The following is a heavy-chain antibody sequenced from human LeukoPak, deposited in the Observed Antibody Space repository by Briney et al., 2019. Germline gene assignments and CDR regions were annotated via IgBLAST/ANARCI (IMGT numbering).Heavy chain of an antibody. J-gene: IGHJ3*02. CDR2: INQDGFEK. CDR3: ARDSEKSSSFAFDI. V-gene: IGHV3-7*01. Sequence: GGSLRLSCAASGFTFSSHWMSWVRQAPGKGLEWVANINQDGFEKDYVDSVKGRFTVSRDNAKNSLYLQMNSVRAEDRALYYCARDSEKSSSFAFDIWGQGTVVTVSS. CDR1: GFTFSSHW. D-gene: IGHD6-19*01.